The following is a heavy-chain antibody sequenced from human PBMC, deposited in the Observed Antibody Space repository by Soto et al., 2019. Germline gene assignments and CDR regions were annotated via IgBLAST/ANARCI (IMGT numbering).Heavy chain of an antibody. CDR3: ARGVWTMTRGAYYFDN. CDR1: GYTFTNYA. CDR2: VNAGNGNT. Sequence: GAXVKVSCKASGYTFTNYAIQWVRQAPGQRLEWMGWVNAGNGNTKYSQKFQGRVTITRDTSASTAYMELSSLTSEDTAVYYCARGVWTMTRGAYYFDNWGQGTLVTVSS. J-gene: IGHJ4*02. V-gene: IGHV1-3*01. D-gene: IGHD3-10*01.